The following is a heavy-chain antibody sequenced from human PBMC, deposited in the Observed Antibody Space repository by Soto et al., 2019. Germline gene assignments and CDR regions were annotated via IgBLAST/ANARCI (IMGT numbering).Heavy chain of an antibody. CDR3: AREASNSGWYLKLDY. Sequence: QVQLQESGPGLVKPSQTLSLTCTVSGGSISSGGYYWSWIRQHPGKGLEWIGYIYYSGSTYYNLSLKSRVTISVDTSKNQFSLKLSSVTAADTAVYYCAREASNSGWYLKLDYWGQGTLVTVSS. CDR2: IYYSGST. J-gene: IGHJ4*02. D-gene: IGHD6-19*01. V-gene: IGHV4-31*03. CDR1: GGSISSGGYY.